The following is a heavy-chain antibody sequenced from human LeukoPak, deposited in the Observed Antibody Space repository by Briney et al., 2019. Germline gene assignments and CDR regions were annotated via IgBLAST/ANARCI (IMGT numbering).Heavy chain of an antibody. Sequence: GGSLRLSCAASGFIFSTYTMSWVRQAPGKGLEWVSSISSTSSYIYYADSVKGRFTFSRDNAKNSLYLQINSLRVEDTAVYYCARDRTGPDAFDIWGQGTMVTVSS. CDR2: ISSTSSYI. CDR1: GFIFSTYT. CDR3: ARDRTGPDAFDI. J-gene: IGHJ3*02. V-gene: IGHV3-21*01.